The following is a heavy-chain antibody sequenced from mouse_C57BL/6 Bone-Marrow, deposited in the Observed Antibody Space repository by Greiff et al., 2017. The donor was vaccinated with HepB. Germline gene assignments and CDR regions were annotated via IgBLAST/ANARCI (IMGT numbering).Heavy chain of an antibody. CDR3: ARPYGSSWGFAY. CDR2: ISNLAYSI. D-gene: IGHD1-1*01. Sequence: EVQLQESGGGLVQPGGSLKLSCAASGFTFSDYGMAWVRQAPRKGPEWVAFISNLAYSIYYADTVTGRFTISRENAKNTLYLEMSSLRSEDTAMYYCARPYGSSWGFAYWGQGTLVTVSA. CDR1: GFTFSDYG. V-gene: IGHV5-15*01. J-gene: IGHJ3*01.